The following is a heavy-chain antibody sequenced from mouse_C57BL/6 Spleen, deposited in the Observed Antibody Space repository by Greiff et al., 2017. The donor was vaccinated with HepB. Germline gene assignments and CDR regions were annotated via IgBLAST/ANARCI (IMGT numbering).Heavy chain of an antibody. CDR2: INPSSGYT. V-gene: IGHV1-4*01. CDR3: ARGGRSWYFDV. D-gene: IGHD3-3*01. CDR1: GYTFTSYT. J-gene: IGHJ1*03. Sequence: QVQLKESGAELARPGASVKMSCKASGYTFTSYTMHWVKQRPGQGLEWIGYINPSSGYTKYNQKFKDKATLTADKSSSTAYMQLSSLTSEDSAVYYCARGGRSWYFDVWGTGTTVTVSS.